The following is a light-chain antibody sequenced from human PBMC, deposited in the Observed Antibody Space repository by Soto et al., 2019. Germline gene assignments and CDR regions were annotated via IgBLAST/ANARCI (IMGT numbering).Light chain of an antibody. V-gene: IGLV2-14*03. CDR1: SIDVGGYNY. CDR2: EVS. J-gene: IGLJ3*02. CDR3: TSFTSSSTWV. Sequence: QSALTQPASVSGSPGQSITISCTGTSIDVGGYNYVSWFQQHPGKAPKLKIYEVSNRPSGVSNRFSGSKSGYTASLTISELQAEDEADYYCTSFTSSSTWVFGGGTKLTVL.